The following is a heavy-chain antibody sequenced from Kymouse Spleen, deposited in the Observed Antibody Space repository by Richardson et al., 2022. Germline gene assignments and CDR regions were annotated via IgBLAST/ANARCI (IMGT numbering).Heavy chain of an antibody. V-gene: IGHV3-21*03. CDR2: ISSSSSYI. Sequence: EVQLVESGGGLVKPGGSLRLSCAASGFTFSSYSMNWVRQAPGKGLEWVSSISSSSSYIYYADSVKGRFTISRDNAKNSLYLQMNSLRAEDTAVYYCARNYDILTGYYPFFDYWGQGTLVTVSS. CDR1: GFTFSSYS. CDR3: ARNYDILTGYYPFFDY. J-gene: IGHJ4*02. D-gene: IGHD3-9*01.